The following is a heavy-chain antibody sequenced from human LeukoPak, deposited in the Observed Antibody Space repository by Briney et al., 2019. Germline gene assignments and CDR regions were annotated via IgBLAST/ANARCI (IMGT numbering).Heavy chain of an antibody. CDR3: ARGRWFGESPFDY. CDR2: LRGGDDST. D-gene: IGHD3-10*01. CDR1: GFTITSYV. Sequence: GGFLRLSCTASGFTITSYVTSWVRQAPGKGLEWISSLRGGDDSTNYADSVKGRFTISRDNAKNSLYLQMDSLITEDTALYYCARGRWFGESPFDYWGQGTLVTVSS. J-gene: IGHJ4*02. V-gene: IGHV3-23*01.